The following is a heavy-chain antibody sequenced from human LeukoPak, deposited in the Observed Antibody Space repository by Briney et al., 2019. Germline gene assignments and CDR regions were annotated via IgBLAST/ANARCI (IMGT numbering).Heavy chain of an antibody. CDR2: ISTSGITT. CDR1: GFTFSSYE. Sequence: PGGSLRLSCAASGFTFSSYEMKWVRQAPGKGLEWVSYISTSGITTYYADSVKGRFTISKDNSKNTLYLQMNSLRAEDTAVYYCARDLGYCSGGSCYPRGFDYWGQGTLVTVSS. V-gene: IGHV3-48*03. D-gene: IGHD2-15*01. CDR3: ARDLGYCSGGSCYPRGFDY. J-gene: IGHJ4*02.